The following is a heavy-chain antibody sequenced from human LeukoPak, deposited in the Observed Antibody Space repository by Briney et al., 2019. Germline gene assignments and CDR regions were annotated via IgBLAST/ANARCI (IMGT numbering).Heavy chain of an antibody. J-gene: IGHJ4*02. D-gene: IGHD1-1*01. V-gene: IGHV3-21*01. CDR3: ARYGGDDVNDY. Sequence: GSLRLSCAASGFTFSSYSMNWVRQAPGKGLEWVSSISSSSSYIYYADPVKGRFTISRDNAKNSLYLQMNSLRAEDTAVYYCARYGGDDVNDYWGQGTLVTVSS. CDR1: GFTFSSYS. CDR2: ISSSSSYI.